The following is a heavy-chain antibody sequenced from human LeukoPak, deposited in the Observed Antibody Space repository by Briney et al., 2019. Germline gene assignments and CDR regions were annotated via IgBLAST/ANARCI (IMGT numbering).Heavy chain of an antibody. CDR1: GLTFSNYW. CDR2: IKQDGSEK. Sequence: GGSLRLSCAASGLTFSNYWMDWVRQAPGKGLEWVANIKQDGSEKNYVDSVKGRFIISRDDAKNSLYLQMNTLRADDTAVYYCARDGFGTGSNWGQGTLVTVSS. J-gene: IGHJ4*02. D-gene: IGHD3-16*01. V-gene: IGHV3-7*03. CDR3: ARDGFGTGSN.